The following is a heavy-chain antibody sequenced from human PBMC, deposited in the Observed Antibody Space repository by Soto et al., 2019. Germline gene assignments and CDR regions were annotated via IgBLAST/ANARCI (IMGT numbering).Heavy chain of an antibody. CDR1: GGSISSGDYY. V-gene: IGHV4-30-4*01. CDR2: IYYSGST. D-gene: IGHD3-9*01. J-gene: IGHJ4*02. Sequence: PSETLSLTCTVSGGSISSGDYYWSWIRQPPGKGLEWIGYIYYSGSTYYNPSLKSRVTILVDTSKNQFSLKLSSVTAADTAVYYCARARYDILTGYYANFDYWGQGTLITVSS. CDR3: ARARYDILTGYYANFDY.